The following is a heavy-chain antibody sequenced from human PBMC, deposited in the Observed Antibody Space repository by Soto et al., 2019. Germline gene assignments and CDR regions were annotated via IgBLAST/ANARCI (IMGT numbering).Heavy chain of an antibody. Sequence: GGSLRLSCAASGFTFSSYGMSWVRQAPGKGLEWVSVISGSGGSTYYADSVKGRFTISRDNSKNTLYLQMNSLRAEDTAVYYCAKVKEVGAITLFDYWGQGTLVTVSS. J-gene: IGHJ4*02. CDR2: ISGSGGST. D-gene: IGHD1-26*01. V-gene: IGHV3-23*01. CDR3: AKVKEVGAITLFDY. CDR1: GFTFSSYG.